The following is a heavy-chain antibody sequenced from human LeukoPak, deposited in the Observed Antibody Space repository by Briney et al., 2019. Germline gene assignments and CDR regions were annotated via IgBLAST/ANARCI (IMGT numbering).Heavy chain of an antibody. CDR2: ISISGGTT. Sequence: GGSLRLSCAASGFTFSSYAMSWVRQAPGKGLEWVSAISISGGTTYYADSVKGRFTISRDNAKNSLYLQLDSLGVEDTAVYYCGRAFPPLRTSSAGDLWGQGTLVTVSS. D-gene: IGHD3-16*01. CDR3: GRAFPPLRTSSAGDL. J-gene: IGHJ1*01. V-gene: IGHV3-23*01. CDR1: GFTFSSYA.